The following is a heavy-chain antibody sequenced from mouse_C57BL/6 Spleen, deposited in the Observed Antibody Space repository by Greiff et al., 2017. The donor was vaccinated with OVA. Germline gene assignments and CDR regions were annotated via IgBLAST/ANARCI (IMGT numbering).Heavy chain of an antibody. CDR2: IWSDGST. CDR1: GFSLTSYG. Sequence: QVQLQQSGPGLVAPSQSLSITCTVSGFSLTSYGVHWVRQPPGKGLEWLVVIWSDGSTTYNSALKSRLSISKDNSKSQVFLKMNSLQTDDTAMYYCARHVGDYDVGYAMDYWGQGTSVTVSS. V-gene: IGHV2-6-1*01. CDR3: ARHVGDYDVGYAMDY. D-gene: IGHD2-4*01. J-gene: IGHJ4*01.